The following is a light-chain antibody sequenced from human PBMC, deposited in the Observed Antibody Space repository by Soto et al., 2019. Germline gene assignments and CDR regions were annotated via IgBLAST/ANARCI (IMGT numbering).Light chain of an antibody. Sequence: EIVLTQSPGTLSLSPGERATLSCRAIERLSSVYLAWYQQRPGQPPRLLIYGASNRATGIPDRFSGSGSGTDFTLIINRLEPEDVAIYYCQQYGGSPRTTFGQGTRLEIK. V-gene: IGKV3-20*01. CDR2: GAS. J-gene: IGKJ5*01. CDR1: ERLSSVY. CDR3: QQYGGSPRTT.